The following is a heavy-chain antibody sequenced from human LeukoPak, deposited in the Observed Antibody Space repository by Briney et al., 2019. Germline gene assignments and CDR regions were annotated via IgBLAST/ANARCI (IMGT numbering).Heavy chain of an antibody. CDR3: GKDLMSSSWYADY. CDR1: GFTFSDYY. D-gene: IGHD6-13*01. CDR2: ISSSGSTI. J-gene: IGHJ3*01. V-gene: IGHV3-11*04. Sequence: GGSLRLSCAASGFTFSDYYMSWIRQAPGKGLEWVSYISSSGSTIYYADSVKGRFTISRDNAKNSLYLQMNSLRAEDTAVYYCGKDLMSSSWYADYWGQGTMVTVSS.